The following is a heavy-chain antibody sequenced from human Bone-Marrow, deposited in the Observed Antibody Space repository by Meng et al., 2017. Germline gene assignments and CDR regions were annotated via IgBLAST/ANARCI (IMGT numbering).Heavy chain of an antibody. D-gene: IGHD1-26*01. Sequence: SLKISCAVSGFTFDDYAMHWVRQAPGKGLEWVSGISWKSGSIGYADSVKGRFTISRDNAKNSLYLQMNSLRTEDTAMYYCAKDRVKTSSGYYCFDLWGRGTLVTVSS. V-gene: IGHV3-9*01. CDR3: AKDRVKTSSGYYCFDL. CDR1: GFTFDDYA. J-gene: IGHJ2*01. CDR2: ISWKSGSI.